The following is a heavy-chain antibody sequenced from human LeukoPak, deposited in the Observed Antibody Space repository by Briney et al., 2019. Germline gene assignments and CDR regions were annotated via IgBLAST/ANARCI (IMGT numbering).Heavy chain of an antibody. CDR3: ARDAGMFNY. CDR1: GDSISGTNFY. V-gene: IGHV4-39*07. CDR2: IYFGGAT. Sequence: SETLSLTCTVSGDSISGTNFYWGWIRQSPGKGLGWIGSIYFGGATYYNPSLKSRVTISVDTSKNQFSLSLSSVTAADTAVYYCARDAGMFNYWGQGTLVTVSS. D-gene: IGHD1-1*01. J-gene: IGHJ4*02.